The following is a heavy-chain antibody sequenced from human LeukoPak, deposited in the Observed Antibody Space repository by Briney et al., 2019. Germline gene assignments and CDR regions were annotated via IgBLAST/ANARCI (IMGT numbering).Heavy chain of an antibody. CDR1: AYTFTTYG. CDR3: ARDLGPLVVVAAFDY. CDR2: VSAYNGNT. V-gene: IGHV1-18*01. Sequence: ASVNASCKASAYTFTTYGISWVRQAPGQGLEWMGWVSAYNGNTNYAQKPQGRVTMTTDTSTSTAYMELRSLRSDDTAVYYCARDLGPLVVVAAFDYWGQGTLVTVSS. J-gene: IGHJ4*02. D-gene: IGHD2-15*01.